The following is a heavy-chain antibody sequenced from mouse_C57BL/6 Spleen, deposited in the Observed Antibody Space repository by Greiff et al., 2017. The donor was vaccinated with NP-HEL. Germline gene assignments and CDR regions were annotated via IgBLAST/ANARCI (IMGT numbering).Heavy chain of an antibody. CDR2: IHPNSGST. V-gene: IGHV1-64*01. CDR1: GYTFTSYW. Sequence: QVQLQQPGAELVKPGASVKLSCKASGYTFTSYWMHWVKPRPGQGLEWIGMIHPNSGSTNYNEKFKSKATLTVDKSSSTAYMQLSSLTSEDSAVYYCARFYSNYVDYWGQGTTLTVSS. J-gene: IGHJ2*01. CDR3: ARFYSNYVDY. D-gene: IGHD2-5*01.